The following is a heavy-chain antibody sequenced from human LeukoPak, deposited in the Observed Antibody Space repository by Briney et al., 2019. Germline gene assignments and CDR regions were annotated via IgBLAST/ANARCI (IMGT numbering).Heavy chain of an antibody. CDR3: ARGVYSSGWYIDY. CDR1: GFTFSSYG. V-gene: IGHV3-30*02. J-gene: IGHJ4*02. Sequence: PGGSLRLSCAASGFTFSSYGMHWVRQAPGKGLEWVAFIRYDGSNKYYADSVKGRFTISRDNSKNTLYLQMNSLRAEDTAVYYCARGVYSSGWYIDYWGQGTLVTVSS. CDR2: IRYDGSNK. D-gene: IGHD6-19*01.